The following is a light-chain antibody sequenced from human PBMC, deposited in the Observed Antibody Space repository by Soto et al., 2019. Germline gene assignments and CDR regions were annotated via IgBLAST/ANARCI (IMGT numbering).Light chain of an antibody. V-gene: IGKV3-15*01. Sequence: EIVMTQSPATLSVSPGERATLSCRASQSVRSNLAWHQQKPGQAPRLLIYAASTRATGVPARFSGSGSGTEFTLTISSLQSEDFAVYYCQQYNNWLPITFGQGTRLEIK. CDR1: QSVRSN. CDR3: QQYNNWLPIT. CDR2: AAS. J-gene: IGKJ5*01.